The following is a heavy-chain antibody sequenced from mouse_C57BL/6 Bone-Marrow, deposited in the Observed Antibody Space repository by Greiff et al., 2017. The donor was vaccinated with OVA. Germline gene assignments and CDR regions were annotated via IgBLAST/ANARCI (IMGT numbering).Heavy chain of an antibody. CDR2: INPNNGGT. J-gene: IGHJ4*01. V-gene: IGHV1-26*01. CDR1: GYTFTDYY. CDR3: ARRWLLRGMDY. Sequence: EVQLQQSGPELVKPGASVKISCKASGYTFTDYYMNWVKQSHGKSLEWIGDINPNNGGTSYNQKFKGKATLTVDKSSSTAYMELRSLTSEDSAVYYCARRWLLRGMDYWGQGTSVTVSS. D-gene: IGHD2-3*01.